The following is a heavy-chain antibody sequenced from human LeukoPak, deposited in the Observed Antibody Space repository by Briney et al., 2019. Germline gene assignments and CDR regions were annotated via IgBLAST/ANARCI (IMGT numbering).Heavy chain of an antibody. V-gene: IGHV3-48*03. CDR2: ISSSGSTI. D-gene: IGHD1-1*01. CDR3: AKDYLKPKTGTSPYFDY. CDR1: GFTFSSYE. Sequence: GGSLRLSCAASGFTFSSYEMNWVRQAPGKGLEWVSYISSSGSTIYYADSVKGRFTISRDNAKNSLYLQMNSLRAEDTAVYYCAKDYLKPKTGTSPYFDYWGQGTLVTVSS. J-gene: IGHJ4*02.